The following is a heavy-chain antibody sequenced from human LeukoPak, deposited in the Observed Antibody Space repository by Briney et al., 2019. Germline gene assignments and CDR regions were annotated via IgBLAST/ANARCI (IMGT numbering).Heavy chain of an antibody. CDR1: GYSFTSYY. J-gene: IGHJ5*02. D-gene: IGHD1-26*01. CDR3: ARDNSVGETAWWFDP. CDR2: INPSGSGA. Sequence: GASVKVSCKASGYSFTSYYMHWVRQAPGQGLEWMGFINPSGSGAAYAQKFQGRLTMTRDMFTSTDYMELTSLTSDDTVVYYCARDNSVGETAWWFDPWGQGTLVTVSS. V-gene: IGHV1-46*01.